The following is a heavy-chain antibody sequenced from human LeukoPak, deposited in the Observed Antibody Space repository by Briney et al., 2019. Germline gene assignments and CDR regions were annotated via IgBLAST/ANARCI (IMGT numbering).Heavy chain of an antibody. D-gene: IGHD6-13*01. CDR2: IIPIFGTA. CDR3: ASNRMAAAGMDFDY. CDR1: GGTFSSYA. J-gene: IGHJ4*02. V-gene: IGHV1-69*05. Sequence: SVKVSCKASGGTFSSYAISWVRQAPGQGLEWMGGIIPIFGTANYAQKFQGRVTITTDESTSTAYMELSSLRSEDTAVYYCASNRMAAAGMDFDYWGQGTLVTVSS.